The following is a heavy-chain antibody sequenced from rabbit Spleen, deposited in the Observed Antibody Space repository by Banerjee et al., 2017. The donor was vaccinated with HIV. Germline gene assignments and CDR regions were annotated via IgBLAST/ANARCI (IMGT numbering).Heavy chain of an antibody. CDR1: GVSFSLSSY. V-gene: IGHV1S40*01. CDR3: ARDTGSSFSSYGMDL. Sequence: QSLEESGGDLVKPGASLTLTCTASGVSFSLSSYMCWVRQAPGKGLEWIACIDSGSSGFTYYASWAKGRFTISKTSSTTVTLQMTSLTVADTATYFCARDTGSSFSSYGMDLWGQGTLVTVS. D-gene: IGHD8-1*01. J-gene: IGHJ6*01. CDR2: IDSGSSGFT.